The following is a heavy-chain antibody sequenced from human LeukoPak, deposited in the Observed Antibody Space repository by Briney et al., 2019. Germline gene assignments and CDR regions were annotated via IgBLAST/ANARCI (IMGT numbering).Heavy chain of an antibody. CDR2: MNPNSGNT. D-gene: IGHD3-3*01. V-gene: IGHV1-8*01. CDR1: GYTFTSYD. CDR3: ARVEWSGYYTGIGIP. J-gene: IGHJ4*02. Sequence: ASVKVSCRASGYTFTSYDINWVRQATGQGLEWTGWMNPNSGNTGYAQKFQGRVTMTRNTSISTAYMELSSLRSEDTAVYYCARVEWSGYYTGIGIPWGQGTLVTVAS.